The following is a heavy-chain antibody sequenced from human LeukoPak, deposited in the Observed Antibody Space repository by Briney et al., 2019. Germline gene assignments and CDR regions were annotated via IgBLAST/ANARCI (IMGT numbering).Heavy chain of an antibody. CDR1: GFTLDTYG. CDR2: IRYDGTNQ. Sequence: PGGSLRLSRAASGFTLDTYGMHWVRQAPGKGLEWVTFIRYDGTNQKYADSVKGRFTISRDTSKNTLNLQMNGLRDDDTAVYYCAKGQACHFDYWGQGTLVTVSS. V-gene: IGHV3-30*02. J-gene: IGHJ4*02. CDR3: AKGQACHFDY. D-gene: IGHD2-21*01.